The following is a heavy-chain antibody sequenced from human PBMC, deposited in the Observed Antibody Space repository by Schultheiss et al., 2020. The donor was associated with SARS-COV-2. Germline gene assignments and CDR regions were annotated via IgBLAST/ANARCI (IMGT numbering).Heavy chain of an antibody. D-gene: IGHD2-15*01. CDR1: GFTFSSYS. V-gene: IGHV3-48*04. J-gene: IGHJ5*02. CDR3: ASLNGPEPPPESGAGFDP. Sequence: GGSLRLSCAASGFTFSSYSMNWVRQAPGKGLEWVSYISSSSSTIYYADSVKGRFTISRDNAKNSLYLQMNSLRAEDTAVYYCASLNGPEPPPESGAGFDPWGQGTLVTVSS. CDR2: ISSSSSTI.